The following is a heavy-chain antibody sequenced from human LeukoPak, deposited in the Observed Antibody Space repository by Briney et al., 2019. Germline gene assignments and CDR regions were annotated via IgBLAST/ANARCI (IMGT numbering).Heavy chain of an antibody. J-gene: IGHJ3*02. V-gene: IGHV4-34*01. CDR2: IIHSGST. CDR1: GGSFSGSY. CDR3: ARGGGDWNDAYQNAFDI. Sequence: PSETLSLTCAVYGGSFSGSYWSWVRQSPGKGLEWIGEIIHSGSTTYNPSLKCRVTISIDTSKNQFSLKLSSVTAADTAVYYCARGGGDWNDAYQNAFDIWDQGTMGTVSS. D-gene: IGHD1-1*01.